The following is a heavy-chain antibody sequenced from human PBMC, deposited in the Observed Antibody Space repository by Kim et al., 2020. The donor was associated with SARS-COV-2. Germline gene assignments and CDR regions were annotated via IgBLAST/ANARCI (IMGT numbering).Heavy chain of an antibody. D-gene: IGHD3-22*01. Sequence: GGSLRLSCAASGFTFSSYAMSWVRQAPGKGLEWVSAISGSGGSTYYADSVKGRFTISRDNSKNTLYLQMNSLRAEDTAVYYCATSHSSGYYPRLGTVDYWGQGTLVTVSS. V-gene: IGHV3-23*01. CDR3: ATSHSSGYYPRLGTVDY. CDR2: ISGSGGST. J-gene: IGHJ4*02. CDR1: GFTFSSYA.